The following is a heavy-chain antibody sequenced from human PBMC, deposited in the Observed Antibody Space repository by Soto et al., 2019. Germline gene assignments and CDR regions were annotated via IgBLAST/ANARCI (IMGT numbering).Heavy chain of an antibody. CDR3: ARRGYSSSWYYYYYYGMYV. Sequence: ASVKVSCKASGYTFTSYDINWVRQATGQGLEWMGWMNPNSGNTGYAQKFQGRVTMTRNTSISTAYMELSSLRSEDTAVYYCARRGYSSSWYYYYYYGMYVWGQGTTVPVSS. CDR1: GYTFTSYD. V-gene: IGHV1-8*01. D-gene: IGHD6-13*01. CDR2: MNPNSGNT. J-gene: IGHJ6*02.